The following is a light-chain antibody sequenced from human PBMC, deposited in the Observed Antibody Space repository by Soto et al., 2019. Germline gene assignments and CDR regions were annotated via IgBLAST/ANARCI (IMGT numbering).Light chain of an antibody. CDR1: SSNIGNNA. Sequence: QSVLTQPPSVSEAPRRRVTISCSGSSSNIGNNAVNWYQQLPGKAPKLLIYYDDLLPSGVPDRFSASKSGTSASLAISGLQSEDEADYHCAAWDDSLNGYVFGTGTKVTVL. CDR2: YDD. V-gene: IGLV1-36*01. CDR3: AAWDDSLNGYV. J-gene: IGLJ1*01.